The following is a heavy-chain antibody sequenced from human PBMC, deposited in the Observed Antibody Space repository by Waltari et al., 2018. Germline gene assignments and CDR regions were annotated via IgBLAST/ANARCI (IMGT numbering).Heavy chain of an antibody. D-gene: IGHD3-22*01. CDR1: GYTFTSYD. V-gene: IGHV1-8*01. CDR2: MNPNSGNT. CDR3: ARGLRWLFFASAQGIDP. J-gene: IGHJ5*02. Sequence: QVQLVQSGAEVKKPGASVKVSCKASGYTFTSYDINWVRQATGQGLEWMGWMNPNSGNTGYAQKFQGRVTMTRNTSISTAYMERSSLRSEDTAVYYCARGLRWLFFASAQGIDPWGQGTLVTVSS.